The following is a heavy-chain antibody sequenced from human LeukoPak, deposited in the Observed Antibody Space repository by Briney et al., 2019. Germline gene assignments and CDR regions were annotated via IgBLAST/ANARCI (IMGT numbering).Heavy chain of an antibody. Sequence: GGSLRLSCLFCGFNFHHSGVLWVGQAPVKGLEWIGLIRSNAYGATTEYAASVKGRFTISRDESRSIAYLQKISRKHDDPEVHYCTRGRPYNHGKAMRSTWPYYYMDVWGTGTMATVSS. CDR3: TRGRPYNHGKAMRSTWPYYYMDV. CDR2: IRSNAYGATT. V-gene: IGHV3-49*04. J-gene: IGHJ6*03. CDR1: GFNFHHSG. D-gene: IGHD2-2*01.